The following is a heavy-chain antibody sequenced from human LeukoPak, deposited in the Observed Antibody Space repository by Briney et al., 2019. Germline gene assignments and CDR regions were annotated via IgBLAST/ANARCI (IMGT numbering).Heavy chain of an antibody. CDR2: IYYSGST. CDR3: ARDKTFEVVNYFDY. J-gene: IGHJ4*02. Sequence: NPSETLSLTCTVAGGSISSGSYYWGWIRQPPRKRLEWIGSIYYSGSTYYNPSLESRITVSLDTSKNQFSLKLRFVTAADTAVYYCARDKTFEVVNYFDYWGQGTLVTVSS. V-gene: IGHV4-39*07. D-gene: IGHD3-3*01. CDR1: GGSISSGSYY.